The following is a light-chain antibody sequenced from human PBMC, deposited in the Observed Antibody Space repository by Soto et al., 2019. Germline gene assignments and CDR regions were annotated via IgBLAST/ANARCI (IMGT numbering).Light chain of an antibody. J-gene: IGLJ3*02. V-gene: IGLV2-14*01. CDR3: SLYTSSSSLV. Sequence: QSVLTQPASVAGSPGQSITISCTGTSSDVDGYNYVSWYQQHPGKAPKLMIYDVSNRPSGVSNRFSGSKSGNTASLTISGLQAEDEADYYCSLYTSSSSLVFGGGTKRTVL. CDR2: DVS. CDR1: SSDVDGYNY.